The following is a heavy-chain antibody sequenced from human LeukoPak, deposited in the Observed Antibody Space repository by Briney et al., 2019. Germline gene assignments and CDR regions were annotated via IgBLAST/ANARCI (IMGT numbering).Heavy chain of an antibody. J-gene: IGHJ3*01. V-gene: IGHV3-21*01. Sequence: GGSLRLSCAASGFTFRSYEMNWVRQAPGKGLEWVSSISVTSSHIYYAASVKGRFTVSRNNAQNSLNLQMNSLGAEDTALYYCARGDDVLQRNDALDLWGQGTMVTVSS. D-gene: IGHD2-8*01. CDR3: ARGDDVLQRNDALDL. CDR1: GFTFRSYE. CDR2: ISVTSSHI.